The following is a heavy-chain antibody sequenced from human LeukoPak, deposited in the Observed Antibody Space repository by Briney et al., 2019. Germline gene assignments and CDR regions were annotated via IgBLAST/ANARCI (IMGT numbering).Heavy chain of an antibody. J-gene: IGHJ3*02. Sequence: ASVKVSCKASRGTFSSYAISWVRQAPGQGLEWMGGIIPIFGTANYAQKLQGRVTITADESTSTAYMELSSLRSEDTAVYYCAREGLGRAFDIWGQGTMVTVSS. CDR3: AREGLGRAFDI. D-gene: IGHD3-16*01. CDR2: IIPIFGTA. CDR1: RGTFSSYA. V-gene: IGHV1-69*01.